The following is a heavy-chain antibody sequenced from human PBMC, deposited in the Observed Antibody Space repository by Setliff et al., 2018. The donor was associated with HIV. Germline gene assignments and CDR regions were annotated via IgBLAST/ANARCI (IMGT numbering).Heavy chain of an antibody. CDR2: ISSSGDTI. Sequence: GGSLRLFCAASGFTFSSYSMKWVRQAPGKGLEWISYISSSGDTIHYGDSVKGRFTISRDNAKNSLYLQMNSLRAEDTAVYYCARRLSSGSYFGYWGQGTLVTVSS. CDR3: ARRLSSGSYFGY. D-gene: IGHD6-19*01. J-gene: IGHJ4*02. V-gene: IGHV3-48*04. CDR1: GFTFSSYS.